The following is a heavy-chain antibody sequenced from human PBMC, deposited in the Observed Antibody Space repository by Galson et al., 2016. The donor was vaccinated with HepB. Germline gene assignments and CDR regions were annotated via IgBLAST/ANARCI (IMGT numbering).Heavy chain of an antibody. Sequence: LRLSCAASGFTFRNYGMHWVRQAPGKGLEWVAVMSYDRSNEYYADSVKGRFAISRDNSKNTLFLHMKNLRAEDTALYYCARVSRPGISAPRYGMDVWGRGTTVTVSS. J-gene: IGHJ6*04. CDR2: MSYDRSNE. D-gene: IGHD6-13*01. V-gene: IGHV3-30*03. CDR1: GFTFRNYG. CDR3: ARVSRPGISAPRYGMDV.